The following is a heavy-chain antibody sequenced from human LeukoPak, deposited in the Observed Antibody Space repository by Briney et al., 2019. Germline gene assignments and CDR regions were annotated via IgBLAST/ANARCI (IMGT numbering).Heavy chain of an antibody. J-gene: IGHJ5*02. D-gene: IGHD3-22*01. Sequence: SVKVSCKASGGTFSSYAISWVRQAPGQGLEWMGRIIPILGIANYAQKFQGRVTITADKSTSTAYMELSSLRSEDTAVYYCARTGPYYYDSSGYYYDPWGQGTLVTVSS. CDR1: GGTFSSYA. CDR2: IIPILGIA. V-gene: IGHV1-69*04. CDR3: ARTGPYYYDSSGYYYDP.